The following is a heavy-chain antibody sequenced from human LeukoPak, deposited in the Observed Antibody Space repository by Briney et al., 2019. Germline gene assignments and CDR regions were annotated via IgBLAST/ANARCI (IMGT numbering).Heavy chain of an antibody. CDR1: GFTFSSYS. Sequence: GGSLRLSCSASGFTFSSYSMNWVRQAPGKGLEWVSSMSSSSSHTYYADSVKGRFTISRDNAKTSLYLQMNSLRAEDTAVYYCARDAKIFMGAAYYFDYWGQGTLVTVSS. CDR2: MSSSSSHT. D-gene: IGHD2-15*01. CDR3: ARDAKIFMGAAYYFDY. V-gene: IGHV3-21*01. J-gene: IGHJ4*02.